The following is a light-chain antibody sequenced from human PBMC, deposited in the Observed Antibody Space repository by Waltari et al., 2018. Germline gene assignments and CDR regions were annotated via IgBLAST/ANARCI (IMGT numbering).Light chain of an antibody. J-gene: IGLJ3*02. Sequence: QSALTQPRSVSGSPGQSVTISCTGTSSDVGRFNYVSWRQQHPGKAPKLMIYDVNKRPSGVPDRFSGSKSGNTASLTISGLQAEDEADYYCCSYAGSYTLVFGGGTKLTVL. CDR3: CSYAGSYTLV. CDR2: DVN. CDR1: SSDVGRFNY. V-gene: IGLV2-11*01.